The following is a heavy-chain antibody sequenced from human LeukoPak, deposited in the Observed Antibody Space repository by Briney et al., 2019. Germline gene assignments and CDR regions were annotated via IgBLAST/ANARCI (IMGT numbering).Heavy chain of an antibody. D-gene: IGHD2-2*01. Sequence: SETLSLTCAVYGWSFSGYYWSWIRRPPGKGLEWTGEINHSGSTNYNPSLKSRVTISVDTSKNQFSLKLSSVTAADTAVYYCARETVVVVPAAIHGVSDIPKDAFDIWGQGTMVTVSS. J-gene: IGHJ3*02. CDR1: GWSFSGYY. CDR2: INHSGST. CDR3: ARETVVVVPAAIHGVSDIPKDAFDI. V-gene: IGHV4-34*01.